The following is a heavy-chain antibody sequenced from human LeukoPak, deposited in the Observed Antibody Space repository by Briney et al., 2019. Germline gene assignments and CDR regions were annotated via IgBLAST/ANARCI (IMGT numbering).Heavy chain of an antibody. CDR3: VRGYSGSYRSDY. J-gene: IGHJ4*02. V-gene: IGHV3-74*01. CDR1: GFTFSSYG. D-gene: IGHD1-26*01. Sequence: GGSLRLSCAASGFTFSSYGMSWVRQAPGKGLVWVSRINTDGSTTSYADSVKGRFTISRDNAKNTLYLQMSSLRVEDTAVYYCVRGYSGSYRSDYWGQGTLVTVSS. CDR2: INTDGSTT.